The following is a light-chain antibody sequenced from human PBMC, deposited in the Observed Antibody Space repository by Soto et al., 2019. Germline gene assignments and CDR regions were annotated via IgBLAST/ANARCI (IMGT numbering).Light chain of an antibody. CDR3: CSSGGSPTYV. V-gene: IGLV2-23*02. J-gene: IGLJ1*01. CDR1: SSNVGSYKL. Sequence: QSALTQPASLSGSPGQSITISCTGTSSNVGSYKLVSWYQQHPGKAPILMIFEVNKRPSGVSNRFSGSKSGNTASRTSSGLKVEDEADYYCCSSGGSPTYVFGTGTKVTVL. CDR2: EVN.